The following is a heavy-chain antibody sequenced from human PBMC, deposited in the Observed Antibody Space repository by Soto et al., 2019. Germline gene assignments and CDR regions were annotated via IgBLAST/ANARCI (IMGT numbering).Heavy chain of an antibody. CDR2: IYYSGST. D-gene: IGHD3-10*01. V-gene: IGHV4-31*03. CDR3: ARGPGTMAKIDY. CDR1: GGSISSKSYS. J-gene: IGHJ4*02. Sequence: SETLSLTCSVSGGSISSKSYSWSWIRQHPGKGLEWIGYIYYSGSTYYNPSLKSRVTISVDTSKNQFSLKLSSVTAADTAVYYCARGPGTMAKIDYWGQGTLVTVSS.